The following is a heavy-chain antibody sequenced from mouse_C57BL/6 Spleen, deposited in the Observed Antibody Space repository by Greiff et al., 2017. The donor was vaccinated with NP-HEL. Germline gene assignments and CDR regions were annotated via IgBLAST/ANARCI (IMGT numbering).Heavy chain of an antibody. J-gene: IGHJ3*01. V-gene: IGHV5-17*01. CDR2: ISSGSSTN. Sequence: DVKLVESGGGLVKPGGSLKLSCAASGFTFSDYGMHWVRQAPEKGLEWVAYISSGSSTNYYADTVKGRFTISRDNAKNTLFLQMTSLRSEDTAMYYCAPMGFAYWGQGTLVTVSA. CDR1: GFTFSDYG. D-gene: IGHD2-3*01. CDR3: APMGFAY.